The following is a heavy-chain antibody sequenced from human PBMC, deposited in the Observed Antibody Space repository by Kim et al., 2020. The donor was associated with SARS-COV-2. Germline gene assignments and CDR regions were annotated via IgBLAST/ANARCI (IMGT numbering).Heavy chain of an antibody. Sequence: STPSLAGRVTISLATSNNQFSLILSSVTAADTAVYYCARGVGSGSYFHYWGQGTLVTVSS. J-gene: IGHJ4*02. D-gene: IGHD3-10*01. CDR3: ARGVGSGSYFHY. V-gene: IGHV4-34*01.